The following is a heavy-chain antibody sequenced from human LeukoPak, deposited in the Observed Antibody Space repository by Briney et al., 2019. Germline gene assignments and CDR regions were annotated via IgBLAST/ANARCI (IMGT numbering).Heavy chain of an antibody. D-gene: IGHD1-26*01. J-gene: IGHJ4*02. CDR1: GFTFSNAW. CDR3: TTISSGRALGY. V-gene: IGHV3-15*01. Sequence: GGSLRLSCAASGFTFSNAWMSWGRQAPGRGLEWIGRIKSKADGATADYAAPVKGRFTISRDGSKNTLYLQMNSLKTEDTAIYYCTTISSGRALGYWGQGTLVTVSS. CDR2: IKSKADGATA.